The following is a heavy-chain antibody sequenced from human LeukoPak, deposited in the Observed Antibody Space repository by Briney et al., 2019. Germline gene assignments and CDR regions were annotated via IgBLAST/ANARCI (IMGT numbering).Heavy chain of an antibody. V-gene: IGHV3-7*01. Sequence: TGGSLRLSCAASGFTFSSYWMSWVRQAPGKGLEWVANIKQDGSEKYYVDSVKGRFTISRDNAKNSLYLQMNSLRAEDTAVYYCARDGYISGYYYYYGMDVWGQGTTVTVSS. D-gene: IGHD5-18*01. CDR1: GFTFSSYW. CDR3: ARDGYISGYYYYYGMDV. J-gene: IGHJ6*02. CDR2: IKQDGSEK.